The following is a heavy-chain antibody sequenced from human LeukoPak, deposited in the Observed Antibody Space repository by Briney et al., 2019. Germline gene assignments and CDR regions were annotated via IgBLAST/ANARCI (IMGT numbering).Heavy chain of an antibody. V-gene: IGHV3-21*01. J-gene: IGHJ4*02. CDR2: ISSSSSYI. CDR3: ASPPGIAVAGTGGY. Sequence: PGGSLRLSCAASGFTFSSYSMNWVRQAPGKGLEWISSISSSSSYIYYADSVKGRFTISRDNAKNSLYLQMNSLRAEDTAVYYCASPPGIAVAGTGGYWGQGTLVTVSS. CDR1: GFTFSSYS. D-gene: IGHD6-19*01.